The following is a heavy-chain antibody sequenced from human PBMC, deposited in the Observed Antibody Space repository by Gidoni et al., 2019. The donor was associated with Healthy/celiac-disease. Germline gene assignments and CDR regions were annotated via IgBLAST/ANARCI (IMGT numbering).Heavy chain of an antibody. V-gene: IGHV4-59*01. Sequence: QVQLQESGPGLLKPSETLSLTCTVSGGSISSYYWSWSRQPPGKGLEWIGYIYYSGSTNYNPSLKSRVTISVDTSKNQFSLKLSSVTAADTAVYYCAKVVTGYSSSWYWFDPWGQGTLVTVSS. CDR2: IYYSGST. D-gene: IGHD6-13*01. CDR1: GGSISSYY. J-gene: IGHJ5*02. CDR3: AKVVTGYSSSWYWFDP.